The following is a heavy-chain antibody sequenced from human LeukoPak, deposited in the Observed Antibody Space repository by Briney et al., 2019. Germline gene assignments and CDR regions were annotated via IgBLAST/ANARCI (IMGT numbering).Heavy chain of an antibody. D-gene: IGHD3-10*02. J-gene: IGHJ6*04. CDR2: MNPNSGNT. V-gene: IGHV1-8*03. CDR3: AELGITMIGGV. CDR1: GYTFTSYD. Sequence: GASVKVSCKASGYTFTSYDINWVRQATGRGLEWMGWMNPNSGNTGYAQKFQGRVTITRNTSISTAYMELNSLRAEDTAVYYCAELGITMIGGVWGKGTTVTISS.